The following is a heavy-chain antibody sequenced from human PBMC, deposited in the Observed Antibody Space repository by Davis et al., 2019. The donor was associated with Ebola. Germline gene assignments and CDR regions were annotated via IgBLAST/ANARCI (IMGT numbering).Heavy chain of an antibody. CDR2: IRSKANSYAT. CDR3: TRQDSSGWYDY. J-gene: IGHJ4*02. D-gene: IGHD6-19*01. Sequence: PGGSLRLSCAASGFIFSGSAMHWVRQASGKGLEWVGRIRSKANSYATAYAASVKGRFTISRDDSKNTVYLQMNSLKTEDTAVYYCTRQDSSGWYDYWGQGTLVTVSS. V-gene: IGHV3-73*01. CDR1: GFIFSGSA.